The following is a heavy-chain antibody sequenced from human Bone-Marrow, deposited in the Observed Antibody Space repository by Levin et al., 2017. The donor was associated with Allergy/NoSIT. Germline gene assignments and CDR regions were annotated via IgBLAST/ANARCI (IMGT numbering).Heavy chain of an antibody. D-gene: IGHD1/OR15-1a*01. CDR3: ARDLLPENWNNHYYGLDV. Sequence: PGESLKISCAASGFTFSAYSMSWVRLVPGKGLEWVSYISNDGSYRNYADSVRGRFTISRDNAKNSLFLQMNSLRAEDTAVYYCARDLLPENWNNHYYGLDVWGLGTTVTVSS. CDR1: GFTFSAYS. CDR2: ISNDGSYR. J-gene: IGHJ6*02. V-gene: IGHV3-21*01.